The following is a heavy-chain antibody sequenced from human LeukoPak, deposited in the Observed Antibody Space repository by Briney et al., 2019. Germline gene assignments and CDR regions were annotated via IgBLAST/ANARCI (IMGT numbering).Heavy chain of an antibody. V-gene: IGHV3-66*01. Sequence: GGSLRLSCAASGFTVSSNYMSWVRRAPGKGLEWVSVIYSGGSTYYADSVKGRFTISRDNSKNTLYLQMNSLRAEDTAVYYCARDVTMVRGVTYGMDVWGQGTTVTVSS. J-gene: IGHJ6*02. CDR3: ARDVTMVRGVTYGMDV. CDR2: IYSGGST. D-gene: IGHD3-10*01. CDR1: GFTVSSNY.